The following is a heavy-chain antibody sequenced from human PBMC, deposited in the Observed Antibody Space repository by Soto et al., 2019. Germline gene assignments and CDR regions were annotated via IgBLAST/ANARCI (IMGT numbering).Heavy chain of an antibody. CDR1: GFTFSDYY. CDR3: ARDQPLRSDPEGVDY. CDR2: ISSSSSYT. J-gene: IGHJ4*02. Sequence: GGSLRLSCAASGFTFSDYYMSCIRQAPGKGLEWVSYISSSSSYTNYADSVKGRFTISGDNAKNSLYLQMNSLRAEDTAVYYCARDQPLRSDPEGVDYWGQGTLVTVSS. D-gene: IGHD3-16*01. V-gene: IGHV3-11*05.